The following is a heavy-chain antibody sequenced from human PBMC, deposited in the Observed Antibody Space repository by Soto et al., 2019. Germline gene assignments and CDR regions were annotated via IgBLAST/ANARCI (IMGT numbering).Heavy chain of an antibody. J-gene: IGHJ6*03. D-gene: IGHD3-9*01. V-gene: IGHV3-30*18. CDR2: ISYDGSNK. CDR3: AKDPSFDWLLLGPSNYYYYMDV. Sequence: GGSLRLSCAASGFTFSSYGMHWVRQAPGKGLEWVAVISYDGSNKYYADSVKGRFTISRDNSKNTLYLQMNSLRAEDTAVYYCAKDPSFDWLLLGPSNYYYYMDVWGKGTTVTVSS. CDR1: GFTFSSYG.